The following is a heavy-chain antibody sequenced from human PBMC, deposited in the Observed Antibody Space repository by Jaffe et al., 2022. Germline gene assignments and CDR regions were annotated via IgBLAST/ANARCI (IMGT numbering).Heavy chain of an antibody. V-gene: IGHV3-30*18. CDR1: GFTFSSYG. Sequence: QVQLVESGGGVVQPGRSLRLSCAASGFTFSSYGMHWVRQAPGKGLEWVAVISYDGSNKYYADSVKGRFTISRDNSKNTLYLQMNSLRAEDTAVYYCAKVALGHLYYYYYMDVWGKGTTVTVSS. J-gene: IGHJ6*03. D-gene: IGHD6-6*01. CDR3: AKVALGHLYYYYYMDV. CDR2: ISYDGSNK.